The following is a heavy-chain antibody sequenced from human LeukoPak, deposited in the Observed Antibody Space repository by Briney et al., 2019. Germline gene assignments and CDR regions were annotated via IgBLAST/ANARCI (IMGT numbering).Heavy chain of an antibody. CDR3: ARLGVELRLFDY. CDR1: GGSISSSNW. V-gene: IGHV4-4*02. CDR2: IYHSGST. Sequence: SETLSLTCTVSGGSISSSNWWSWVRQPPGKGLEWIGEIYHSGSTNYNPSLKSRVTISVDKSKNQFSLKLSSVTAADTAVYYCARLGVELRLFDYWGQGTLVTVSS. D-gene: IGHD1-7*01. J-gene: IGHJ4*02.